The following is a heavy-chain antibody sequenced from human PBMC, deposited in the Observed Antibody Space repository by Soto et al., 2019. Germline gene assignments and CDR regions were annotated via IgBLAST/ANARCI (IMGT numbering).Heavy chain of an antibody. J-gene: IGHJ5*02. CDR1: GYTFTGYY. CDR3: ARDCSSTSCYAYP. CDR2: IIPILGIA. V-gene: IGHV1-69*04. Sequence: SVKVSCKASGYTFTGYYMHWVRQAPGQGLEWMGRIIPILGIANYAQKFQGRVTITADKSTSTAYMELSSLRSEDTAVYYCARDCSSTSCYAYPWGQGTLVTVSS. D-gene: IGHD2-2*01.